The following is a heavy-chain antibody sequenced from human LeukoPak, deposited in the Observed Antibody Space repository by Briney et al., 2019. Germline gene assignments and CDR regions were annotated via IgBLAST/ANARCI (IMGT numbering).Heavy chain of an antibody. V-gene: IGHV3-48*03. CDR1: GFTFSSYE. CDR2: ISSSGSTI. CDR3: ARDLGYCTSTSCYSLYGMDV. Sequence: GGSLRLSCAASGFTFSSYEMNWVRQAPGKGLKWVSYISSSGSTIHYADSVKGRFTISRDDAKNSLYLQMNSLRAEDTAVYYCARDLGYCTSTSCYSLYGMDVWGKGTTVTVSS. D-gene: IGHD2-2*02. J-gene: IGHJ6*04.